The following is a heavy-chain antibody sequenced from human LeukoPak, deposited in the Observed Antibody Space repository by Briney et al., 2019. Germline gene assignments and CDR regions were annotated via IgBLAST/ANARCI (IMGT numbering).Heavy chain of an antibody. J-gene: IGHJ4*02. CDR3: AREEGRKFGY. V-gene: IGHV6-1*01. Sequence: SQTLSLTCGISGDSVSNNSVAWNWIRQSPSRGLEWLGRTYYRSKWYNEYALSVKSLIIINSDTSRNQFSLQLNSVTPEDTAVYYCAREEGRKFGYWGQGTLITASS. CDR1: GDSVSNNSVA. CDR2: TYYRSKWYN.